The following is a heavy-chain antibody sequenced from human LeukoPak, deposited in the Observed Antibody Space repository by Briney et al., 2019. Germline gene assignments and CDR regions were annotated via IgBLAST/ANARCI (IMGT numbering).Heavy chain of an antibody. V-gene: IGHV3-23*01. Sequence: GGSLRLSCAASGFTFSSYAMSWVRQAPGKGLEWVSAISGSGGSTYYADSVKGRFTISRDNSENTLYLQMNSLRAEDTAVYYCAKDRGYCSGGSCLSYYYYGMDVWGKGTTVTVSS. CDR3: AKDRGYCSGGSCLSYYYYGMDV. J-gene: IGHJ6*04. CDR1: GFTFSSYA. CDR2: ISGSGGST. D-gene: IGHD2-15*01.